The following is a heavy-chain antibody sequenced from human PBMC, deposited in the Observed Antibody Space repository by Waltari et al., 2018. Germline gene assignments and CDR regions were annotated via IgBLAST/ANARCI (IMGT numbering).Heavy chain of an antibody. J-gene: IGHJ4*02. Sequence: VQLVQSGTEVKKPGSSVKVSCKASGGTCSRNATSWVRQAPGQGLEWMGEIIPVFGTTNYAQNFQGRVTITADESTSTAYMELRSLRSDDTAVYYCARGNEATSFLYFDYWGQGALVTVSS. CDR3: ARGNEATSFLYFDY. CDR2: IIPVFGTT. V-gene: IGHV1-69*01. CDR1: GGTCSRNA. D-gene: IGHD1-1*01.